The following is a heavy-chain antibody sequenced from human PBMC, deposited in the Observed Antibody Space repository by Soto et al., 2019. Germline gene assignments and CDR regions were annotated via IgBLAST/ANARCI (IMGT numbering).Heavy chain of an antibody. Sequence: PGESLKISCQGSGNSFTRSWIGWVRQMPGKGLECMGIIYPGDSDTRYSPSIEGQVTISADKSTSTAYLQWSSLKASDTAIYYCARREFGGDAFDIWGQGTAVTVS. V-gene: IGHV5-51*01. D-gene: IGHD2-15*01. J-gene: IGHJ3*02. CDR1: GNSFTRSW. CDR2: IYPGDSDT. CDR3: ARREFGGDAFDI.